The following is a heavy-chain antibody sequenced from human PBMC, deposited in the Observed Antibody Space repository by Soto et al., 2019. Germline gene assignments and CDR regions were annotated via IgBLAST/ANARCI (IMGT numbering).Heavy chain of an antibody. CDR1: GLSLSTSGVG. J-gene: IGHJ6*03. V-gene: IGHV2-5*02. D-gene: IGHD6-13*01. CDR3: AHSPRIAAAGNTDAYYYYYYMDV. CDR2: IYWDDDK. Sequence: GSGPTLVNPTQTLTLTCTFSGLSLSTSGVGVGWIRQPPGKALEWLALIYWDDDKRYSPSLKSRLTITKDTSKNQVVLTMTNMDPVDTATYYCAHSPRIAAAGNTDAYYYYYYMDVWGKGTTVTVSS.